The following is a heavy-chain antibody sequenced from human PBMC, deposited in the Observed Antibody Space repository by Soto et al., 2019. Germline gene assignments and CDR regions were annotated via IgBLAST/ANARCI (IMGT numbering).Heavy chain of an antibody. CDR3: ATGGRQWLVTSDFNY. Sequence: VQLVESGGGVVQPGRSLRLSCAASGFTFSDYAMHWVRQAPGKGLEWVAVVSHDGRNTHYADPVKGRFTISRDSSKNTVSLEMTSLRAEDTAVYYCATGGRQWLVTSDFNYCGQGALVTVSA. CDR1: GFTFSDYA. J-gene: IGHJ4*02. CDR2: VSHDGRNT. V-gene: IGHV3-30*03. D-gene: IGHD6-19*01.